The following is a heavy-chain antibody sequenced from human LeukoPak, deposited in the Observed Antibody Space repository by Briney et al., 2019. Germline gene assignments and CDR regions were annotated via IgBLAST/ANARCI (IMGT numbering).Heavy chain of an antibody. CDR1: GFTVSSNY. CDR3: AKSVRIVATILY. V-gene: IGHV3-23*01. J-gene: IGHJ4*02. Sequence: PGGSLRLSCAASGFTVSSNYMSWVRQAPGKGLEWVSAISGSGGSTYYADSVKGRFTISRDNSKNTLYLQMNSLRAEDTAVYYCAKSVRIVATILYWGQGTLVTVSS. D-gene: IGHD5-12*01. CDR2: ISGSGGST.